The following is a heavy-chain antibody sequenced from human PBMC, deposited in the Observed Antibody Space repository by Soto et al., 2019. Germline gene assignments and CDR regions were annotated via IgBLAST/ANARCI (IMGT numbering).Heavy chain of an antibody. CDR2: FDPEDGET. D-gene: IGHD3-10*01. J-gene: IGHJ4*02. Sequence: GASVKVSCKVSGYTLTELSMHWVRQAPGKGLEWMGGFDPEDGETIYAQKLQGRVAMTEDTSTDTAYMELSSQRSEDTAEYYCATDGYGTMVRGVIITAFDYCGQGTLVTVSS. CDR3: ATDGYGTMVRGVIITAFDY. V-gene: IGHV1-24*01. CDR1: GYTLTELS.